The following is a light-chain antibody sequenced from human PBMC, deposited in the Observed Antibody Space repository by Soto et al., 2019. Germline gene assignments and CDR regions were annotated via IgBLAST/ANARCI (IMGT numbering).Light chain of an antibody. J-gene: IGKJ1*01. V-gene: IGKV1-5*03. CDR1: QSISTW. CDR2: KAS. CDR3: QQYNSYPWT. Sequence: DIQMTQSPSTLSASVGDRVTLTCRAGQSISTWLAWYQQRPGKAPKLLIYKASNLESGVPSRFSGSGSGTEFTLTISSLQPDDFATYYCQQYNSYPWTFGQGTKVEIK.